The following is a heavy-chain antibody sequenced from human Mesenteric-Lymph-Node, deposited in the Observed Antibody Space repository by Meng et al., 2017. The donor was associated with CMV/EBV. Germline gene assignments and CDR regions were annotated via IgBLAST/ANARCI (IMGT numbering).Heavy chain of an antibody. CDR2: MNPNSGNT. D-gene: IGHD3-22*01. J-gene: IGHJ4*02. V-gene: IGHV1-8*01. Sequence: ASVKVSCKASGYIFISYEINWVRQATGQGLEWVGWMNPNSGNTGYARKFQGRVTLTTDTSTSTAYMELRSLRSDDTAVYYCAKNSHDNYYDSSGYYYSPYFFDYWGQGTLVTVSS. CDR1: GYIFISYE. CDR3: AKNSHDNYYDSSGYYYSPYFFDY.